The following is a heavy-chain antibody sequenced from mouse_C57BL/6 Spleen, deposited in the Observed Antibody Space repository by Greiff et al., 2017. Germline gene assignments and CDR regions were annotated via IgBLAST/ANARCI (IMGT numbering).Heavy chain of an antibody. CDR1: GYTFTSYW. D-gene: IGHD1-2*01. Sequence: QVQLQQSGTVLARPGASVKMSCKTSGYTFTSYWMHWVKQRPGRGLEWIGRIDPNSGGTKYNEKFKSKATLTVDKPSSTAYMQLSSLTSEDSAVYYCARVGLYGPYFDYWGQGTTLTVSS. CDR2: IDPNSGGT. V-gene: IGHV1-72*01. CDR3: ARVGLYGPYFDY. J-gene: IGHJ2*01.